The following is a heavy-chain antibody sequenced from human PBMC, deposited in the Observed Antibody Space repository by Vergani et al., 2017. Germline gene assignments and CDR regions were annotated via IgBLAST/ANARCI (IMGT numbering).Heavy chain of an antibody. V-gene: IGHV3-48*01. CDR2: ISSSSSTI. Sequence: EVQLVESGGGLVQPGGSLRLSCAASGVTFSSYSMNWVRQAPGKGLEWVSYISSSSSTIYYADSVKGRFTISRDNAKNSLYLQMNSLRAEDTAVYYCARDRREPSYYYYGMDVWGQGTTVTVSS. CDR1: GVTFSSYS. J-gene: IGHJ6*02. D-gene: IGHD1-26*01. CDR3: ARDRREPSYYYYGMDV.